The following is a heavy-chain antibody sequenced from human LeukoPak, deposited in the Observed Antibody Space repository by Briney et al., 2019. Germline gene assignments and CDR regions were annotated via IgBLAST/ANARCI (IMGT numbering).Heavy chain of an antibody. D-gene: IGHD5-12*01. CDR2: IRGKAYGGTT. V-gene: IGHV3-49*04. J-gene: IGHJ4*02. CDR3: TRDSGFSAYD. Sequence: GGSLRLSCAASGFTFSSYAMSWVRQAPGKGLEWVGFIRGKAYGGTTEYAASVKGRFTISRDDSKSIAYLQMNGLKSEDTAVYYCTRDSGFSAYDWGQGTLVTVSS. CDR1: GFTFSSYA.